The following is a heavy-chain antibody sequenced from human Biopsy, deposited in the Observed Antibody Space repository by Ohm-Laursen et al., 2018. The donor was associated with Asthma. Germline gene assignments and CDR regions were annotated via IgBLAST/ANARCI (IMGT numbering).Heavy chain of an antibody. D-gene: IGHD1-26*01. CDR1: GFTFCNYG. Sequence: RSLRLSCAASGFTFCNYGMHWVRQAPGKGLDWVAVISFDGSNKNYTDSVKGRFTIPRDNSRNTLHLQMNSLRAEDTAVYYCAKDVFPGWELRRGPDYWGQGTLVTVSS. CDR2: ISFDGSNK. CDR3: AKDVFPGWELRRGPDY. J-gene: IGHJ4*02. V-gene: IGHV3-30*18.